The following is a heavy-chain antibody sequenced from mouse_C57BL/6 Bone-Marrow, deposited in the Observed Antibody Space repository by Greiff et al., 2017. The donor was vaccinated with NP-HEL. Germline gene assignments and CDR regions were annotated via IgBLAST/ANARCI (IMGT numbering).Heavy chain of an antibody. V-gene: IGHV5-6*01. Sequence: EVQLVESGGDLVKPGGSLKLSCAASGFTFSSYGMSWVRQTPDKRLEWVATISSGGSYTYYPDSVKGRFTISRDNAKNTLYLQMSSLKSEDTAMYYCARHLMVTTGYYAMDYWGQGTSVTVSS. J-gene: IGHJ4*01. CDR2: ISSGGSYT. CDR1: GFTFSSYG. D-gene: IGHD2-2*01. CDR3: ARHLMVTTGYYAMDY.